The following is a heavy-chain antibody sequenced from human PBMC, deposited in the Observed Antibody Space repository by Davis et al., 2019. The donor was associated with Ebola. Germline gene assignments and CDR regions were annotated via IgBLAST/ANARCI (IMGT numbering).Heavy chain of an antibody. CDR1: EFTFSGYA. Sequence: PGGSLRLSCAASEFTFSGYAMSWVRQAPGKGLEWVSAISGSGGSTYYAGSVKGRFTISRDNSRNTLYLQMNSLRAEDTAVYYCARGYNDNDYGGDYWGQGTLVTVSS. CDR2: ISGSGGST. V-gene: IGHV3-23*01. J-gene: IGHJ4*02. D-gene: IGHD5-12*01. CDR3: ARGYNDNDYGGDY.